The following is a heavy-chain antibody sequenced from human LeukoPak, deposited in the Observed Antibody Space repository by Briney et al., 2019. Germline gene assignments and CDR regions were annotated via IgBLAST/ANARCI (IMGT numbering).Heavy chain of an antibody. CDR1: GFTFSSYT. J-gene: IGHJ3*02. CDR2: ISSSSSYT. Sequence: PGGSLRLSCVASGFTFSSYTMNWVRHAPGKGLGWVSSISSSSSYTYYAEKVKGRFTISRDNAKNSLYMQMNSLRAEDTAVYYCARDLGGDAFDNWGQGTMVTVSS. V-gene: IGHV3-21*04. D-gene: IGHD3-16*01. CDR3: ARDLGGDAFDN.